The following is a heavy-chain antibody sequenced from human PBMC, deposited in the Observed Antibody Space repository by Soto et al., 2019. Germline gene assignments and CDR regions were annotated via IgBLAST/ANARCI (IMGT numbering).Heavy chain of an antibody. CDR2: INPNRGGT. Sequence: EKASCKVPGYNFTDHHMHWVRQAPGQGLEWMGWINPNRGGTRYAQKFEGRVTMTRDTSISTAYMELSSLRSDDTAVYYCAREGLPINYYGMYVWGQGTTVTVSS. D-gene: IGHD4-17*01. V-gene: IGHV1-2*02. CDR1: GYNFTDHH. CDR3: AREGLPINYYGMYV. J-gene: IGHJ6*02.